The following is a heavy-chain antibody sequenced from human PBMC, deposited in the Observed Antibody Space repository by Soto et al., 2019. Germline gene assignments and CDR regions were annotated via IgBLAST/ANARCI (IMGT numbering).Heavy chain of an antibody. V-gene: IGHV5-51*01. CDR2: IYPGDSDT. CDR1: GYTFTSYW. D-gene: IGHD3-22*01. Sequence: GESLKISCKGSGYTFTSYWISWVRQMPGEGLEWMGIIYPGDSDTRYSPSFQGQVTISADKSISTAYLQWSSLKASDTAMYYCARLGGYYYYYYGMDVWGQGTTVTVSS. J-gene: IGHJ6*02. CDR3: ARLGGYYYYYYGMDV.